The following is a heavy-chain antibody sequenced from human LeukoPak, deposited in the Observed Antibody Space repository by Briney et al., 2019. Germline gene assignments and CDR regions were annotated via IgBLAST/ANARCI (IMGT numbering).Heavy chain of an antibody. CDR3: ARTEGATVTIYYYYGMDV. CDR1: GFTFSSYS. D-gene: IGHD4-17*01. CDR2: ISSSSSTI. V-gene: IGHV3-48*04. J-gene: IGHJ6*02. Sequence: PGGSLRLSCAASGFTFSSYSMNWVRQAPGKGLEWVSYISSSSSTIYYADSVKGRFTISRDNAKNSLYLQMNSLRAEDTAVYYCARTEGATVTIYYYYGMDVWGQGTTVTVSS.